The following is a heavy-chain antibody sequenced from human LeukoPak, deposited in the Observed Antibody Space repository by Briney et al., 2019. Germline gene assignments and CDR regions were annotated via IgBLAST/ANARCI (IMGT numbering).Heavy chain of an antibody. CDR1: GYTFTSYA. CDR2: INAGNGDT. J-gene: IGHJ5*02. CDR3: ARDLIHDFWSGYYSNWFDP. V-gene: IGHV1-3*01. Sequence: GASVKVSCKASGYTFTSYAIHWVRQAPGQRLEWMGWINAGNGDTKYSQKFQGRVTITRDTSASTAYMELSSLKSEDTAVYYCARDLIHDFWSGYYSNWFDPWGQGTLVTVSS. D-gene: IGHD3-3*01.